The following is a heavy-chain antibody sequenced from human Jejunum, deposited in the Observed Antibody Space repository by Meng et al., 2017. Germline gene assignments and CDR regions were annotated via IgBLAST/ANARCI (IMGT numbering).Heavy chain of an antibody. J-gene: IGHJ4*02. CDR3: ARRIRGGSYLG. Sequence: QRQLLQWGAGRLKPSETLPLTCTVYGDSFTDYYWNWIRQPPGKGLEWIGEIHHSGSTNYNASLESRVTISRDTSKKQFSLRLSSVTAVDTAVYYCARRIRGGSYLGWGQGTLVTVSS. V-gene: IGHV4-34*01. CDR1: GDSFTDYY. D-gene: IGHD1-26*01. CDR2: IHHSGST.